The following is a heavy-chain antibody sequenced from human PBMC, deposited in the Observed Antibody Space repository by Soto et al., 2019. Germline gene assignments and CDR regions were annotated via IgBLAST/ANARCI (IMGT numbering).Heavy chain of an antibody. D-gene: IGHD1-7*01. J-gene: IGHJ6*01. V-gene: IGHV3-30*18. CDR3: AKAKTTSPYYYYGMGV. Sequence: QVQLVESGGGVVQPGRSLRLSCAASGFTFSSYGMHWVRQAPGKGLELVAVISYDGSNKYYADSVKGRFTISRDNSKNTLYLKLNSLSAEDTAVYYCAKAKTTSPYYYYGMGVWGQGTTVTVSS. CDR1: GFTFSSYG. CDR2: ISYDGSNK.